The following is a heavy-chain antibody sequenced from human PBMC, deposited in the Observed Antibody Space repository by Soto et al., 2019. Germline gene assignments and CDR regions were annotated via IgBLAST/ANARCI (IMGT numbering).Heavy chain of an antibody. V-gene: IGHV4-39*01. CDR2: VYQSGTT. D-gene: IGHD2-2*01. CDR3: ARQPESTSYFDY. Sequence: QLQLQESGPGLVRSSETLSLTCSVSGASISTSSDFWGWIRQAPGKGLEWIGNVYQSGTTRLNPSLKSPVSIFVDRSKNQCALELNSATAADRAVYYCARQPESTSYFDYWGQGILVTVSS. CDR1: GASISTSSDF. J-gene: IGHJ4*02.